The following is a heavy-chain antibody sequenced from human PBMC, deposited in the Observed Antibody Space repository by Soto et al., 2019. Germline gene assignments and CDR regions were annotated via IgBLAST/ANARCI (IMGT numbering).Heavy chain of an antibody. CDR3: ARGKAVSGPNGAFDI. CDR1: GFTVSSTY. CDR2: IHTGGNT. D-gene: IGHD6-19*01. J-gene: IGHJ3*02. V-gene: IGHV3-66*01. Sequence: SLRLSCAASGFTVSSTYMTWVRQAPGKGLEWVSTIHTGGNTYYADSVRGRFTLSRDKSENTLSLQMNSLRGDDTAIYYCARGKAVSGPNGAFDIWGQGTMVTVSS.